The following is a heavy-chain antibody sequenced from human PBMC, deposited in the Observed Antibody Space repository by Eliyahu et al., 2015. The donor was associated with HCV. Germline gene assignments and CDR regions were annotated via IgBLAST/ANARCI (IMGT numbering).Heavy chain of an antibody. D-gene: IGHD3-22*01. V-gene: IGHV1-2*02. J-gene: IGHJ5*02. CDR2: XXPNSGGT. CDR3: ARDRTYYYDSSGYVRWFDP. Sequence: QVQLVQSGAEVKKPGASVKVSCKASGXTFTGYYMHWVRQAPGQGLEWMGWXXPNSGGTNYAQKFQGRVTMTRDTSISTAYMELSRLRSDDTAVYYCARDRTYYYDSSGYVRWFDPWGQGTLVTVSS. CDR1: GXTFTGYY.